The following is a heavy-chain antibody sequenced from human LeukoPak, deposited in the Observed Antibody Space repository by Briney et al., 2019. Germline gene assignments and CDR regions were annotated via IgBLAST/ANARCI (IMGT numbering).Heavy chain of an antibody. CDR2: IKQDGKEK. CDR1: GFSISGSV. V-gene: IGHV3-7*01. J-gene: IGHJ4*02. Sequence: TGGSLRLSCTASGFSISGSVMTWVRQAPGKGLEWVANIKQDGKEKFYVDSVKGRFTILRDNAKNSLFLQMNTLRAEDTAVYYCARREGALDYWGQGTLVTVSS. D-gene: IGHD1-26*01. CDR3: ARREGALDY.